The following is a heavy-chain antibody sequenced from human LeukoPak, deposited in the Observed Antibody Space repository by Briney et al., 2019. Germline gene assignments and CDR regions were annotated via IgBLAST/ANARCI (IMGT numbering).Heavy chain of an antibody. CDR3: ARDVSGRGDFDY. V-gene: IGHV3-53*01. CDR1: GFTVSSNY. D-gene: IGHD1-26*01. J-gene: IGHJ4*02. CDR2: IYSGGIT. Sequence: PGGSLRLSCAASGFTVSSNYMSWVRQAPGKGLEWVSVIYSGGITYYADSVKGRFTISRDNSKNTLYLQMNSLRAEDTAVYYCARDVSGRGDFDYWGQGTLVTVSS.